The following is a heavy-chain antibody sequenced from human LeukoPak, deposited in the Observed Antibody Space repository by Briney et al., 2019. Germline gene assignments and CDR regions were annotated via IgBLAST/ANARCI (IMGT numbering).Heavy chain of an antibody. Sequence: PGGSLRLSCAASRFTFSSYWMSWVRQAPGKGLEWVANIKQDGSEKYYVDSVKGRFTISRDNAKNSLYLQMNSLRAEDTAVYYCAKGSFYYYDSSGYYFGDYFDYWGQGTLVTVSS. CDR1: RFTFSSYW. V-gene: IGHV3-7*01. CDR3: AKGSFYYYDSSGYYFGDYFDY. J-gene: IGHJ4*02. D-gene: IGHD3-22*01. CDR2: IKQDGSEK.